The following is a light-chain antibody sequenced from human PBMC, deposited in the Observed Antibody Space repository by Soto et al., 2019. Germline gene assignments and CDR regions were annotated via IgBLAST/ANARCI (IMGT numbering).Light chain of an antibody. J-gene: IGLJ3*02. CDR2: EVT. V-gene: IGLV2-8*01. Sequence: QSALTQPPSASGSPGQSVTISCTGTSSDVGGYNYVSWYQQYPGRAPKLMIYEVTKRPSGVPDRFSGSKSGNTASLTVSGLQAEAEAEYYCNSYAASNNFYFVFGGGTKLTVL. CDR3: NSYAASNNFYFV. CDR1: SSDVGGYNY.